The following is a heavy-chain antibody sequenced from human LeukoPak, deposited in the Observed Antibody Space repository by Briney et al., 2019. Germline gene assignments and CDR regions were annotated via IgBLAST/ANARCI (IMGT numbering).Heavy chain of an antibody. D-gene: IGHD5-18*01. CDR2: ITNKAFGGTA. J-gene: IGHJ4*02. Sequence: QPGGSLRLSCAASEFSVCSNYMSWFRQAPEKGLEGVGFITNKAFGGTAEYAASVKGRFTISRDDSRSTAYLQMDNVRPEDTGIYTRDEYGYGSNFFDYWGQGTLVTVST. V-gene: IGHV3-71*01. CDR1: EFSVCSNY. CDR3: DEYGYGSNFFDY.